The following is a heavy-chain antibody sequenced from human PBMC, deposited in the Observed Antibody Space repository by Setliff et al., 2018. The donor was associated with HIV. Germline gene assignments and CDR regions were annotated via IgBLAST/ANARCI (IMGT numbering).Heavy chain of an antibody. CDR3: ARVSVGGSIDF. D-gene: IGHD2-15*01. CDR2: ISSDGGST. CDR1: GFTFSSYA. J-gene: IGHJ4*02. Sequence: GGSLRLSCAASGFTFSSYAMHWVRQAPGKGLEYVSAISSDGGSTFYADSVKGRFSISRDNSKNTLYLQMGSLRNEDMAVYYCARVSVGGSIDFWGQGTLVTVSS. V-gene: IGHV3-64*02.